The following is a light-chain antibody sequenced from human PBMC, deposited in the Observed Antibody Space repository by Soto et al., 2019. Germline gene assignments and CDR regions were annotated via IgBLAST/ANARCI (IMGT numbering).Light chain of an antibody. CDR1: QDIGND. Sequence: DRVTITCRASQDIGNDLGWYQXRXGXXXEXXLYAASTLRSGVPSRFSGSGYGTQFTLTINNLQPEDSATYFCLQDHDYPWTFGHGNKVDIK. J-gene: IGKJ1*01. CDR3: LQDHDYPWT. V-gene: IGKV1-17*02. CDR2: AAS.